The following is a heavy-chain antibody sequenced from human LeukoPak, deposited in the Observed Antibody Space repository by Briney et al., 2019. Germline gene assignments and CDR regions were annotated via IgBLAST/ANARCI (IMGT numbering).Heavy chain of an antibody. D-gene: IGHD3-10*01. Sequence: SETLSLTCTVSGGSISSSSYYWSWIRQPPGKGLEWIGYIYYSGSTNYNPSLQSRVTISVDTSKNQFSLKLSSVTAADTAVYYCARLKYYGSGSYSPLDYWGQGTLVTVSS. CDR2: IYYSGST. V-gene: IGHV4-61*05. CDR1: GGSISSSSYY. CDR3: ARLKYYGSGSYSPLDY. J-gene: IGHJ4*02.